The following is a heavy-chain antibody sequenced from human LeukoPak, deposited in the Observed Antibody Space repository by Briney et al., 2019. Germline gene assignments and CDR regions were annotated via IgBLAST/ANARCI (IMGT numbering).Heavy chain of an antibody. CDR3: ARAFTGVGNWWFGP. Sequence: SETLSLTCTVSGDSISSYYWSWIRQPPGKGLEWIGYIYYSGRTNYNPSLKSRVTISLDTSKTQLSLKLSSVTAADTAVYYCARAFTGVGNWWFGPWGQGTLVTVSS. CDR2: IYYSGRT. CDR1: GDSISSYY. J-gene: IGHJ5*02. V-gene: IGHV4-59*01. D-gene: IGHD3-3*01.